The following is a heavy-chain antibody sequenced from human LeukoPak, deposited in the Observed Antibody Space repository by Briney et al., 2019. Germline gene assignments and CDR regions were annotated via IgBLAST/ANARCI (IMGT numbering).Heavy chain of an antibody. CDR3: ARDCSSTSCYGDYYYYYMDV. J-gene: IGHJ6*03. CDR2: IIPILGTA. D-gene: IGHD2-2*01. Sequence: SVKVSCKASGGTFSSYAISWVRQAPGQGLEWMGGIIPILGTANYAQKFQGRVTITADESTSTTYMELSSLRSEDTAVYYCARDCSSTSCYGDYYYYYMDVWGKGTTVTVSS. CDR1: GGTFSSYA. V-gene: IGHV1-69*01.